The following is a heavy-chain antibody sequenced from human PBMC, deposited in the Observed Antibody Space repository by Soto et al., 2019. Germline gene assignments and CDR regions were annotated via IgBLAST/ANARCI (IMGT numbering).Heavy chain of an antibody. D-gene: IGHD3-16*02. CDR2: IIPIFGTA. J-gene: IGHJ4*02. V-gene: IGHV1-69*13. CDR3: ARGPYDYVWGSYRHYYLDY. Sequence: SVKVSCKASGGTFSSYAISWVRQAPGQGLEWMGGIIPIFGTANYAQKFQGRVTITADESTSTAYMELSSLRSEDTAVYYCARGPYDYVWGSYRHYYLDYWGQGTLVTVSS. CDR1: GGTFSSYA.